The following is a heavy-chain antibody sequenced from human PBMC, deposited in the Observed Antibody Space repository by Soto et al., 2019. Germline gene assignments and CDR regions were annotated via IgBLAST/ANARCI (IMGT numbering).Heavy chain of an antibody. CDR3: ARDPPETRHGMDV. CDR2: IYSGGST. CDR1: GFTVSINY. Sequence: WGSLGIACASSGFTVSINYMSWVRQAPGKGLEWVSVIYSGGSTYYADSVRGRFTISRDNSKNTLYLQMKSLRAEDTAVYYCARDPPETRHGMDVWGQGTPVTVSS. J-gene: IGHJ6*01. V-gene: IGHV3-53*01.